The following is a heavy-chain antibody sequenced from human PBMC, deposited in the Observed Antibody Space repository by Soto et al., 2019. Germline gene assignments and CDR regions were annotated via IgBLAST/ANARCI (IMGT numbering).Heavy chain of an antibody. CDR1: GGTFSSYA. Sequence: GASVKVSCKASGGTFSSYAISWVRQAPGQGLEWMGGIIPIFGTANYAQKFQGRVTITADKSTSTAYMELSSLRSEDTAVYYCAPSTEYCSGGSCYHTDYWGQGTLVTVSS. V-gene: IGHV1-69*06. D-gene: IGHD2-15*01. CDR2: IIPIFGTA. CDR3: APSTEYCSGGSCYHTDY. J-gene: IGHJ4*02.